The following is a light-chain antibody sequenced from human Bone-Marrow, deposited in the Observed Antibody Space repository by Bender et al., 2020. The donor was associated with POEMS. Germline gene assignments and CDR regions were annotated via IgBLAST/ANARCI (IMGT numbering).Light chain of an antibody. CDR1: SSDIGDYNL. Sequence: QSALTQPASVSGSPGQSITISCTGTSSDIGDYNLVSWYQQHPDKAPRLIIYDVTKRPSGVSNRFSGSLSGNTASLTISGLQAEDEGVYYCGSYAGSNILVAFGGGTNLTVL. V-gene: IGLV2-23*02. CDR3: GSYAGSNILVA. CDR2: DVT. J-gene: IGLJ3*02.